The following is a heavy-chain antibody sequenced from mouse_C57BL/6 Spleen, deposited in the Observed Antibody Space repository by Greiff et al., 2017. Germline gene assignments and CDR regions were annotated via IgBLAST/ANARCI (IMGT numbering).Heavy chain of an antibody. CDR1: GYAFSSSW. CDR3: AREDYGSSFFDY. V-gene: IGHV1-82*01. CDR2: IYPGDGDT. Sequence: LVESGPELVKPGASVKISCKASGYAFSSSWMNWVKQRPGKGLEWIGRIYPGDGDTNYNGKFKGKATLTADKSSSTAYMQLSSLTSEDSAVYFCAREDYGSSFFDYWGQGTTLTVSS. J-gene: IGHJ2*01. D-gene: IGHD1-1*01.